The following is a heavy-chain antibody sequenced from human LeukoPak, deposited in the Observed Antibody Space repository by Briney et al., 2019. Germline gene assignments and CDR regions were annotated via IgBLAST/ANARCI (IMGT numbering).Heavy chain of an antibody. V-gene: IGHV4-59*08. CDR2: IYYTGTT. Sequence: SETLSLTCTVSGGSISGTYYWSWIRQPPGKGLEWIGYIYYTGTTDSNPSLTSRVTISLDTSKNQFSLNLSSVTAAHTAVYYCARRWVYDKRAFDAWGQGTMVTVSS. CDR1: GGSISGTYY. J-gene: IGHJ3*01. D-gene: IGHD3-16*01. CDR3: ARRWVYDKRAFDA.